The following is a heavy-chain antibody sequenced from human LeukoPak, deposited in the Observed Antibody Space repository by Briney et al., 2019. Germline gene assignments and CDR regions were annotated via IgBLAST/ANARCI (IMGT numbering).Heavy chain of an antibody. CDR3: ARVLYGSGTYMNY. D-gene: IGHD3-10*01. Sequence: GGSLRLSCAASGFTFSSYSMNWVRQAPGKGLEWVSPISSSSSYIYYADSMKGRFTISRDNAKNSLYLQMNSLRAEDTAVYYCARVLYGSGTYMNYWGQGTLVTVSS. CDR1: GFTFSSYS. J-gene: IGHJ4*02. CDR2: ISSSSSYI. V-gene: IGHV3-21*01.